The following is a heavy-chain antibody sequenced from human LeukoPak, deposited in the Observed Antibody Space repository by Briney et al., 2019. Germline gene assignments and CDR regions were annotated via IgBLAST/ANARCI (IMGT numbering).Heavy chain of an antibody. V-gene: IGHV3-21*01. Sequence: GGSLRLSCAASGFTFSSYSMNWVRQAPGKGLEWVSSISSSSSYIYYADSVKGQFTISRDNAKNSLYLQMNSLRAEDTAVYYCARDPVAAPGTNYYHYYMDVWGKGTTVTVSS. J-gene: IGHJ6*03. CDR1: GFTFSSYS. CDR2: ISSSSSYI. D-gene: IGHD6-13*01. CDR3: ARDPVAAPGTNYYHYYMDV.